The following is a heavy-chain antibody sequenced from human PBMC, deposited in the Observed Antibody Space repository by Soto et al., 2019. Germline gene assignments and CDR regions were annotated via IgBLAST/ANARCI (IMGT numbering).Heavy chain of an antibody. D-gene: IGHD1-1*01. CDR3: VNTRGLIDY. CDR1: GFPFDIYT. Sequence: DVQLLESGGGLVQPGKSLKLSCAASGFPFDIYTMSWVRQAPGKGLEWVSLIGGSGGSTNYAASVRGRFTTTRDNSKNTLYLHMHSLRPEDTAMYYCVNTRGLIDYWGQGTLVTVSS. CDR2: IGGSGGST. V-gene: IGHV3-23*01. J-gene: IGHJ4*02.